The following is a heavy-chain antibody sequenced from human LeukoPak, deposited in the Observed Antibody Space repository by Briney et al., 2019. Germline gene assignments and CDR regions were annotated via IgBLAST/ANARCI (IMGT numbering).Heavy chain of an antibody. J-gene: IGHJ4*02. D-gene: IGHD6-13*01. V-gene: IGHV3-21*01. CDR2: ISSSSSYI. CDR3: ARDGYSSSWSPFDY. Sequence: GGSLRLSCAASGFTFSRYWMNWVRQAPGKGLEWVSSISSSSSYIYYADSVKGRFTISRDNAKNSLYLQMNSLRAEDTAVYYCARDGYSSSWSPFDYWGQGTLVTVSS. CDR1: GFTFSRYW.